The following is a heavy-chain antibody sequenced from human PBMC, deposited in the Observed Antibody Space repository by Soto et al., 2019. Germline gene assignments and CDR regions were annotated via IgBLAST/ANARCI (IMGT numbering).Heavy chain of an antibody. J-gene: IGHJ4*02. CDR3: ARGDGYNYFDR. Sequence: QVQLVESGGGVVQPGRSLRLSCAASGFTFAAYAVHWVRQAPGKGLEWVAGISPDGRNKYYTDSVKGRFTISRDNSKNTLSLLLNSLRGEETAVYYCARGDGYNYFDRWGQGTLGTVSS. D-gene: IGHD5-12*01. V-gene: IGHV3-30*04. CDR1: GFTFAAYA. CDR2: ISPDGRNK.